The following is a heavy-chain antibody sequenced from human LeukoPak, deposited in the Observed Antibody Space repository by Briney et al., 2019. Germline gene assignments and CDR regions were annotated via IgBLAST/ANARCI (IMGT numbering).Heavy chain of an antibody. Sequence: ASVKVSCKASGYRFIGYHLHWVRQAPGQGPEWMGWLNPNSGDTKYAERFQGRVTMTGDTSISTAYMELSRLRSDDTAIYYCAREKLEDDFWSGESFYYGMDVWGQGTTVTVSS. D-gene: IGHD3-3*01. CDR3: AREKLEDDFWSGESFYYGMDV. CDR2: LNPNSGDT. V-gene: IGHV1-2*02. J-gene: IGHJ6*02. CDR1: GYRFIGYH.